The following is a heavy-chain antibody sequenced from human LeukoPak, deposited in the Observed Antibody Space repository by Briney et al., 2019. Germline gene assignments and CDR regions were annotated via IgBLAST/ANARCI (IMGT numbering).Heavy chain of an antibody. D-gene: IGHD3-22*01. V-gene: IGHV4-4*07. CDR1: GGPMSDFY. CDR3: ARILDRDA. CDR2: IHAIGST. Sequence: SETLSLTCTVSGGPMSDFYWYWIRHSAATGIEWIGRIHAIGSTNYNPSLKRRVIISLDTSKDQFSLSLSAVTAADTATYYCARILDRDAWGQGTLVTVSP. J-gene: IGHJ3*01.